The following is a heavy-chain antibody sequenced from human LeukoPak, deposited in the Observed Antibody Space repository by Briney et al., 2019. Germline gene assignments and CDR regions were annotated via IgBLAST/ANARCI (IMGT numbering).Heavy chain of an antibody. V-gene: IGHV4-59*08. CDR1: GGSISSYY. Sequence: SETLSLTCTVSGGSISSYYWSWIRQPAGKGLEWIGYIYYSGSTNYNPSLKSRVTISVDTSKNQFSLKLSSVTAADTAVYYCASSGERLVRVGYWAFDIWGQGTMVTVSS. CDR2: IYYSGST. D-gene: IGHD3-22*01. CDR3: ASSGERLVRVGYWAFDI. J-gene: IGHJ3*02.